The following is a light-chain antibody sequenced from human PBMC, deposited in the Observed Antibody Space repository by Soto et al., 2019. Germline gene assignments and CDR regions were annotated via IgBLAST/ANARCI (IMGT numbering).Light chain of an antibody. CDR3: QQYGSSPWFT. J-gene: IGKJ3*01. V-gene: IGKV3-20*01. Sequence: EIVLTQSPGTLSLSPGERATLSCRASQSVSSSYLAWYQQKPGQAPRLLIYGASSRATGIPDRFSGSGSGTDFTLNISRLEPEDFAVYYCQQYGSSPWFTFGRGTKVDIK. CDR1: QSVSSSY. CDR2: GAS.